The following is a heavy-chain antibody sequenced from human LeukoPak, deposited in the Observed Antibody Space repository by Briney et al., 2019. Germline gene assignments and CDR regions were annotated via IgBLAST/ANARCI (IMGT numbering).Heavy chain of an antibody. J-gene: IGHJ5*02. D-gene: IGHD2-15*01. V-gene: IGHV4-38-2*02. CDR1: GYSISSGYY. CDR3: ARRPRVVVVVAAYWFDP. CDR2: IYHSGST. Sequence: PSETLSLTCTVSGYSISSGYYWGWIRQPPGKRLEWIGSIYHSGSTYYNPSLKSRVTISVDTSKNQLSLKLSSVTAADTAVYYCARRPRVVVVVAAYWFDPWGQGTLVTVSS.